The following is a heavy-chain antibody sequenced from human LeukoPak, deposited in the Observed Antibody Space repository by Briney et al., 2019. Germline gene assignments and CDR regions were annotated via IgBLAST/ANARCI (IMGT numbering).Heavy chain of an antibody. CDR3: ARAQMVAVGTGNFDY. J-gene: IGHJ4*02. Sequence: SGGSLRLSCAASGFTFSSYEMNWVRQAPGKGLEWVADIRSSGSAAFYADSVKGRFTISRDNAKNSLYLQMNSLRDEDTAIYYCARAQMVAVGTGNFDYWGQGILVTVSP. V-gene: IGHV3-48*03. CDR1: GFTFSSYE. D-gene: IGHD2-15*01. CDR2: IRSSGSAA.